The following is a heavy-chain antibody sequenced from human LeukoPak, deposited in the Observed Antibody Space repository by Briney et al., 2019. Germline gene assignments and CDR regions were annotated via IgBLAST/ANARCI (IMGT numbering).Heavy chain of an antibody. CDR3: AKDQGPCSSASCYFDY. Sequence: GGSLRLSCAASGFTFSSYAMSWVRQAPGMGLEWVSAISGSGGTTYYADSVKGRFTVSRDNSKNTLYLQMNSLRAEDTAVYFCAKDQGPCSSASCYFDYWGQGTLVTVSS. J-gene: IGHJ4*02. CDR2: ISGSGGTT. V-gene: IGHV3-23*01. CDR1: GFTFSSYA. D-gene: IGHD2-2*01.